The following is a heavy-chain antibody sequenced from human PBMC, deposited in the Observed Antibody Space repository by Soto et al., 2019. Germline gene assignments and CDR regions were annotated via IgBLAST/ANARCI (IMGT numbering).Heavy chain of an antibody. Sequence: VQLQESGPGLVTPSQTLSLTCTVFGGSVSIGDYLWSWIRQRPGKGLEWIGYIHDSGNTYYNPSLKSRVTISLDTSKNQFSPKVTSMTAADTAVYCCARARGGDSVDDASLFDRWGQGNLVTVSS. V-gene: IGHV4-30-4*01. J-gene: IGHJ5*02. D-gene: IGHD2-8*01. CDR2: IHDSGNT. CDR1: GGSVSIGDYL. CDR3: ARARGGDSVDDASLFDR.